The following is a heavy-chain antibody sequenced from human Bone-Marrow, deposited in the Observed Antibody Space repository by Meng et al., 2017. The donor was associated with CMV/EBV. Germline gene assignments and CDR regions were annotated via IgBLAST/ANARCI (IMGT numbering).Heavy chain of an antibody. CDR3: AKGSSTWYGAGGYNWFDP. CDR2: ISSSGHST. Sequence: TFYSYAMNWVRQAPGKGLEWVSTISSSGHSTYYADSVKGRFTISRDNSKNTLYLQMNSLRAEDTAVYYCAKGSSTWYGAGGYNWFDPWGQGTLVTVSS. D-gene: IGHD6-13*01. V-gene: IGHV3-23*01. J-gene: IGHJ5*02. CDR1: TFYSYA.